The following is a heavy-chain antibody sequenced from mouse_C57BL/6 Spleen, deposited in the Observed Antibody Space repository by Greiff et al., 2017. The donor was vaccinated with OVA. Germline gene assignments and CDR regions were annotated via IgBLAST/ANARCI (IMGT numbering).Heavy chain of an antibody. CDR2: IDPSASYT. J-gene: IGHJ4*01. CDR3: ARIQRGSSLYYYAMDY. V-gene: IGHV1-50*01. Sequence: QVQLQQPGAELVKPGASVKLSCKASGYTFTSYWMQWVKQRPGQGLEWIGEIDPSASYTNYTHKFKGKATLSVDTSYSPAYMQSSSLTSEDSAVYYCARIQRGSSLYYYAMDYWGQGTSVTVSS. D-gene: IGHD1-1*01. CDR1: GYTFTSYW.